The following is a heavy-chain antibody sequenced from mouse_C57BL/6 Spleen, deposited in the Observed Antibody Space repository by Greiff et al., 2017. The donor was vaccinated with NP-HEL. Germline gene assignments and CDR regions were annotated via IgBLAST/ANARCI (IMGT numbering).Heavy chain of an antibody. CDR2: IDPSDSYT. CDR3: ARIDGYDVYAMDY. V-gene: IGHV1-59*01. J-gene: IGHJ4*01. CDR1: GYTFTSYW. Sequence: QVQLQQPGAELVRPGTSVKLSCKASGYTFTSYWMHWVKQRPGQGLEWIGVIDPSDSYTNYNQKFKGKATLTVDTSYSTAYMQLSSLTSEDSAVYYCARIDGYDVYAMDYWGQGTSVTVSS. D-gene: IGHD2-2*01.